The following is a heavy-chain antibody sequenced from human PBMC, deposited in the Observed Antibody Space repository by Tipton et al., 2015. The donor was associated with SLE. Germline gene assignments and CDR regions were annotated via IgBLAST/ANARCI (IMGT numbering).Heavy chain of an antibody. V-gene: IGHV4-31*02. Sequence: LRLSCTVSGGSISGSNYYWAWIRQPPEKGLEWLGYSFYSEHSNPFLESRVTISVDTSTNEFSLKVKSVTAADTAVYYCARENRNSFDSWGQGTLVTVSS. CDR2: SFYSE. CDR3: ARENRNSFDS. J-gene: IGHJ4*02. D-gene: IGHD1-14*01. CDR1: GGSISGSNYY.